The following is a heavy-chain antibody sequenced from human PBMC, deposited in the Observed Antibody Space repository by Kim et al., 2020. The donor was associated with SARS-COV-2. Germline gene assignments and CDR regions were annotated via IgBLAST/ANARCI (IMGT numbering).Heavy chain of an antibody. CDR3: ARHQAGRPMLDYYGMDV. CDR1: GYTFTSYG. J-gene: IGHJ6*02. V-gene: IGHV1-18*04. Sequence: ASVKVSCKASGYTFTSYGISWVRQAPGQGLEWMGWISAYNGNTNYAQKLQGRVTMTTDTSTSTAYMELRSLRSDDTAVYYCARHQAGRPMLDYYGMDVWGQGTTVTVSS. D-gene: IGHD3-16*01. CDR2: ISAYNGNT.